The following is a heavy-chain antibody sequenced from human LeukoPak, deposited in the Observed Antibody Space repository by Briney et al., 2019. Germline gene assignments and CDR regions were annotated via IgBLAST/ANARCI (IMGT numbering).Heavy chain of an antibody. CDR2: ISGSGGST. Sequence: GGSLRLSCAASGFTFSSYAMSWVRQAPGKGLEWVSAISGSGGSTYYADSVKGRFTISRDNSKNTLYVQMNSLRAEDTAVYYCAKDSSADDSSGYSYYFDYWGQGTLVTVSS. CDR3: AKDSSADDSSGYSYYFDY. D-gene: IGHD3-22*01. V-gene: IGHV3-23*01. CDR1: GFTFSSYA. J-gene: IGHJ4*02.